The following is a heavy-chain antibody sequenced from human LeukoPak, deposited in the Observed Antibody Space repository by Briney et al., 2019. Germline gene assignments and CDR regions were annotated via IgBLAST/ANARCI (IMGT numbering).Heavy chain of an antibody. CDR1: GGSISSYY. Sequence: SGTLSLTCTVSGGSISSYYWSWIRQPPGKGLEWIGYIYYSGSTNYNPSLESRVTISVDTSKNQFSLKLSSVTAADTAVYYCARDSKLRYQLLPLYYYYGMDVWGQGTTVTVSS. J-gene: IGHJ6*02. D-gene: IGHD2-2*01. CDR2: IYYSGST. V-gene: IGHV4-59*01. CDR3: ARDSKLRYQLLPLYYYYGMDV.